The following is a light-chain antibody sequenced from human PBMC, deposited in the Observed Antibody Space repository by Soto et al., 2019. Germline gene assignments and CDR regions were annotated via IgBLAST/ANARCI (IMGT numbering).Light chain of an antibody. CDR3: HQYASSLWT. Sequence: EIVLTQSPGTLSLSPGERATLSCRASQSVSSSYLAWYQQKPGQAPRLLIFGASSRADGIPDRFSGCGSGTDFTLTIIRLEPEDFAVYFCHQYASSLWTFGQGTKVEI. CDR2: GAS. CDR1: QSVSSSY. V-gene: IGKV3-20*01. J-gene: IGKJ1*01.